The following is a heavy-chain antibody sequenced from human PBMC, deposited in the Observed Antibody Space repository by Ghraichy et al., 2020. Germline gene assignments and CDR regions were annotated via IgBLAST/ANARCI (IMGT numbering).Heavy chain of an antibody. D-gene: IGHD6-19*01. CDR1: GFTFSSYG. CDR3: ARERGIAVAGTLHWYFDL. CDR2: IWYDGSNK. J-gene: IGHJ2*01. Sequence: GGSLRLSCAASGFTFSSYGMHWVRQAPGKGLEWVAVIWYDGSNKYYADSVKGRFTISRDNSKNTLYLQMNSLRAEDTAVYYCARERGIAVAGTLHWYFDLWGRGTLVTVSS. V-gene: IGHV3-33*01.